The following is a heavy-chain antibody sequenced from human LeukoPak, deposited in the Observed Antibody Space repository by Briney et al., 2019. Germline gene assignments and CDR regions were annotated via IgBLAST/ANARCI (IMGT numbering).Heavy chain of an antibody. Sequence: PGGSLRLSCAASGFDFSSYAMHWVRQAPGKGLEWVSVISGSGGSTYYADSVKGRFTISRDNPKNTLYLQMNSLRAEDTAVYYCAKAGGWFGELLQTSADNWFDPWGQGTLVTVSS. CDR1: GFDFSSYA. V-gene: IGHV3-23*01. CDR3: AKAGGWFGELLQTSADNWFDP. CDR2: ISGSGGST. D-gene: IGHD3-10*01. J-gene: IGHJ5*02.